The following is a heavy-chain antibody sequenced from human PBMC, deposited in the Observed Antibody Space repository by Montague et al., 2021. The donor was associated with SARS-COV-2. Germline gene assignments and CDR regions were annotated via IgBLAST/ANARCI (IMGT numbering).Heavy chain of an antibody. CDR1: GGSFSNYY. D-gene: IGHD1-26*01. CDR2: VNQSGTT. Sequence: SETLSLTCAISGGSFSNYYWSWIRQPPGKGLEWIGEVNQSGTTIYNPSLKSRVSMSVDKSWNQFSLRLTSGTAADTAIYYCARKGSGRSDLAYWGQGTLVTVSS. J-gene: IGHJ4*02. V-gene: IGHV4-34*01. CDR3: ARKGSGRSDLAY.